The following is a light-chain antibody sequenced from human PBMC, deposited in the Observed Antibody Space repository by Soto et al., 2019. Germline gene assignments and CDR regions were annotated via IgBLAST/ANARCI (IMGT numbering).Light chain of an antibody. J-gene: IGLJ3*02. CDR1: SSNIGSNP. CDR3: ATWDDSLFGPV. V-gene: IGLV1-44*01. Sequence: QSVLTQPPSASGTPGQSVTISCSGSSSNIGSNPVQWYQQLPGMAPKLLIYRSNQRPSGVPDRFSGCKSGTSASLAISGLQSDDVSDYHCATWDDSLFGPVFGGGTKLTFL. CDR2: RSN.